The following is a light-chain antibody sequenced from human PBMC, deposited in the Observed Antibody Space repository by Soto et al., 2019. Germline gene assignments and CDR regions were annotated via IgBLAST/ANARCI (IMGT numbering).Light chain of an antibody. V-gene: IGKV3-15*01. CDR1: QSVSSN. J-gene: IGKJ1*01. CDR3: QQYNNCPLT. Sequence: ELSQYPATLSVSPGERATLSCRASQSVSSNLAWYQQKPGQAPRLLIYGASTRATGIPARFSGSGSGTEFTLTISSLQSEDFAVYYCQQYNNCPLTFGQGTKVDI. CDR2: GAS.